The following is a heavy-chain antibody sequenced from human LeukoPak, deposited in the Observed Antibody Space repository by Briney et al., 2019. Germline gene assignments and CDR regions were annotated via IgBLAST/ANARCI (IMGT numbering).Heavy chain of an antibody. V-gene: IGHV4-34*01. Sequence: SETLSLTCAVYGGAFSGYYWSWIRQPPGKGLEWIGEINHSGGTNYNPSLKSRVTISVDTSKNQFSLKPSSVTAAATAVYYCASVPHGVPAATDYWGQGTLVTVSS. CDR1: GGAFSGYY. J-gene: IGHJ4*02. CDR3: ASVPHGVPAATDY. CDR2: INHSGGT. D-gene: IGHD2-2*01.